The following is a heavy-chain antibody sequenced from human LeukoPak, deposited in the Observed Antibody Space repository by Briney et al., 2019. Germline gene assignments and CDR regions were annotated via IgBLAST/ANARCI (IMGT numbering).Heavy chain of an antibody. CDR1: GFTFSRYA. D-gene: IGHD4-23*01. J-gene: IGHJ4*02. CDR3: AKDRWELDS. V-gene: IGHV3-23*01. Sequence: GGSLRLSCAASGFTFSRYAMSWVRQAPGKGLEWISAISGSGGSAYYADSVKGRFAISRDNSKNTLYLQMNSLRAEDTAVYYCAKDRWELDSWGQGTLVTVSS. CDR2: ISGSGGSA.